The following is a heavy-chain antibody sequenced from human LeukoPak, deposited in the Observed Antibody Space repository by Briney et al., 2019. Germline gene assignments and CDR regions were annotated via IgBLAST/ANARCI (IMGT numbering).Heavy chain of an antibody. J-gene: IGHJ4*02. V-gene: IGHV3-23*01. CDR1: GFTFSYYA. CDR3: ATPHTGPGGGTNYPPHY. CDR2: ISADGGST. Sequence: GGSLRLSCAASGFTFSYYAMNWVRQTPGKGLEWVSRISADGGSTYYTDSVKGRFTISRDNSKNTLCLHMNNLRADDTALYYCATPHTGPGGGTNYPPHYWGQGTLVTVSS. D-gene: IGHD3-10*01.